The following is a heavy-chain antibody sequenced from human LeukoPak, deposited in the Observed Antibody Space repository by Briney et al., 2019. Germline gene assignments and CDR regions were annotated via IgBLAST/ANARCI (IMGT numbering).Heavy chain of an antibody. CDR1: GFTFSSYA. Sequence: PGGSLRLSCAASGFTFSSYAMSWVRQAPGKGLEWVSGISGSGGSTFFADSVKGRFTISRDSSKNTLNLQMNSLRAEDTAVYYCAKDGSGYDGFDYWGQGTLVTVSS. D-gene: IGHD5-12*01. CDR2: ISGSGGST. V-gene: IGHV3-23*01. J-gene: IGHJ4*02. CDR3: AKDGSGYDGFDY.